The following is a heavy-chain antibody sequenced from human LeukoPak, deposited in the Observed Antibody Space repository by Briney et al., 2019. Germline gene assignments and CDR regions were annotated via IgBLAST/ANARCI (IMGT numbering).Heavy chain of an antibody. CDR3: ARGGDGYNYYFDY. CDR2: ISSSSSYI. V-gene: IGHV3-21*01. D-gene: IGHD5-24*01. CDR1: GFTFSSYS. Sequence: PGGSLRLSCAPSGFTFSSYSMSWVREAPGKALEWVSSISSSSSYIYYADSVKGRFTISRDNAKNSLYLQMNSLRAEDTAVYYCARGGDGYNYYFDYWGQGTLVTVSS. J-gene: IGHJ4*02.